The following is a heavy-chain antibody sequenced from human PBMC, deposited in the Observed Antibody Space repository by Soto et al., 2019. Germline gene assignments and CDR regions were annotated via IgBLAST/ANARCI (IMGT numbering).Heavy chain of an antibody. CDR2: ISPDDGNT. D-gene: IGHD3-10*01. CDR3: ARVEAPFGESLH. V-gene: IGHV1-18*01. CDR1: GYTFNSYT. Sequence: ASGKVSCKTSGYTFNSYTIAWVRHAPGQGLEWLGWISPDDGNTEYEQKFQGRVTMTADTLTNNAYLELRSLKSDDTAIYYCARVEAPFGESLHWGQGTPVTVSS. J-gene: IGHJ4*02.